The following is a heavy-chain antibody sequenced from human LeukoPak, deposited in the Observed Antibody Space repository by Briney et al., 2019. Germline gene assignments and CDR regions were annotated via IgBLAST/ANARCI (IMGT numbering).Heavy chain of an antibody. CDR3: AKDYRYYGSGSHMDV. J-gene: IGHJ6*03. V-gene: IGHV3-48*03. Sequence: GGSLRLSCAASGFTVSSYEMNWVRQAPGKGLEWVSYISSSGSTIYYADSVKGRFTISRDNAKNSLYLQMNSLRAEDTAVYYCAKDYRYYGSGSHMDVWGKGTTVTISS. CDR2: ISSSGSTI. D-gene: IGHD3-10*01. CDR1: GFTVSSYE.